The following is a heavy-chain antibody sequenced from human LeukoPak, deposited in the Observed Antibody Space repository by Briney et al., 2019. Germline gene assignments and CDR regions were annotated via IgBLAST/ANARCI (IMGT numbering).Heavy chain of an antibody. D-gene: IGHD4-17*01. V-gene: IGHV1-3*01. CDR2: INAGNGNT. CDR1: GYTFTSYA. CDR3: ARAGTTVTDFDY. Sequence: ASVKVSCKASGYTFTSYAMHWVRQAPGQRLEWMGWINAGNGNTKYSQKFQGRVTITRDTSASTAYMELSSLRSGDTAVYYCARAGTTVTDFDYWGQGTLVTVSS. J-gene: IGHJ4*02.